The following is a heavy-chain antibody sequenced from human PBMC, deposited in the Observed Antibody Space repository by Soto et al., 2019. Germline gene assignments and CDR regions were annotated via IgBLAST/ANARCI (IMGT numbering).Heavy chain of an antibody. CDR3: ARGGGYDSFDY. CDR1: GASISYGGFS. D-gene: IGHD5-12*01. J-gene: IGHJ4*02. V-gene: IGHV4-30-2*06. CDR2: ISHLEST. Sequence: SETLSLTCTVSGASISYGGFSWSWIRQSPGKGLEWIGYISHLESTYFHPSFKSRLTMSIDGTRNQFSLKLSSVTAADMAVYYCARGGGYDSFDYWGQGVLVTVSS.